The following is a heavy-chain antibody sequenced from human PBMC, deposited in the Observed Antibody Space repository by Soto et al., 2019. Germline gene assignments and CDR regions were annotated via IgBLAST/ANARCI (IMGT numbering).Heavy chain of an antibody. Sequence: EVQLVESGGGLVQPGGSLRLSCAASGFSFGGYNMNWVRQAPGKGLEWVSHITSGLTAHYADFVQGRFTISRDNAKNPLYLEMNDLRDEDTAVYYCARDTSHGVTVGGLDSWGQGTLVTVSS. CDR2: ITSGLTA. CDR1: GFSFGGYN. V-gene: IGHV3-48*02. D-gene: IGHD2-21*02. J-gene: IGHJ4*02. CDR3: ARDTSHGVTVGGLDS.